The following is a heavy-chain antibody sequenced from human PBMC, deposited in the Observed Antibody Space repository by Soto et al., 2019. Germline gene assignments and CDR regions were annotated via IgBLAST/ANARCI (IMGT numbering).Heavy chain of an antibody. CDR2: IYYSGST. Sequence: SETLSVTCTVSGGSISTGGYYWSWFRQHPGKGLEWNGDIYYSGSTDYNPTLKSRVTISVDTSKNQFSLKLSSGTAADTAVHYCARDGRWSGYRDHFCFYYYYGMDVWGQGTPVTVS. V-gene: IGHV4-31*03. D-gene: IGHD3-3*02. CDR3: ARDGRWSGYRDHFCFYYYYGMDV. J-gene: IGHJ6*02. CDR1: GGSISTGGYY.